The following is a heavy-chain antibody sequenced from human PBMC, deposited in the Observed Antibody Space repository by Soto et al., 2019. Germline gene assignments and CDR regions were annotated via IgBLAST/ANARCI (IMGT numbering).Heavy chain of an antibody. CDR3: ARAPSPNSSGSYWFDY. CDR2: IHPTGST. Sequence: QVQLQESGPGLVKPSETLSLTCIVSGASMSTFYWTWIRQPPGKGLEWFGYIHPTGSTNSNPALKSPVSRPGDPPNYQFALRLSSVTAADTAVYYCARAPSPNSSGSYWFDYWGQGTLVSVSS. CDR1: GASMSTFY. V-gene: IGHV4-59*01. J-gene: IGHJ4*02. D-gene: IGHD6-25*01.